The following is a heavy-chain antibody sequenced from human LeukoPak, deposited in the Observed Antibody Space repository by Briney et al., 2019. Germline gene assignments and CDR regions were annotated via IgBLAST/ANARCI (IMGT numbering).Heavy chain of an antibody. J-gene: IGHJ4*02. V-gene: IGHV4-39*01. CDR3: ASDTYGAYYFDY. D-gene: IGHD4-17*01. Sequence: SEALSLTCTVSGGSISSSSYYWGWIRQPPGKGLEWIGSIYYSGSTYYNPSLKSRVTISVDTSKNQFSLKLSSVTAADTAVYYCASDTYGAYYFDYWGQGTLVTVSS. CDR1: GGSISSSSYY. CDR2: IYYSGST.